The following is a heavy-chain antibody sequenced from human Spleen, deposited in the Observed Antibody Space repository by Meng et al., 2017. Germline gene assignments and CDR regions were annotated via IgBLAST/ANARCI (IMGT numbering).Heavy chain of an antibody. CDR1: GYTFISYD. Sequence: ASVKVSCKASGYTFISYDINWVRQATGQGLEWMGWMNPNSGNTGYAQKFQGRVTMTRITSISTAYMELSSLRSEDTAVYYCASRYSSGWYGYYYYGMDVWGQGTTVTVSS. V-gene: IGHV1-8*01. CDR3: ASRYSSGWYGYYYYGMDV. J-gene: IGHJ6*02. D-gene: IGHD6-19*01. CDR2: MNPNSGNT.